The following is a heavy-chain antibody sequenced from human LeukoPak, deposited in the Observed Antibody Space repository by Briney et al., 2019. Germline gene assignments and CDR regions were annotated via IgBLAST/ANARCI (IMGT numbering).Heavy chain of an antibody. D-gene: IGHD3-16*01. CDR1: GGSISSGSYY. Sequence: SQTLSLTCTVSGGSISSGSYYWSWIRQPPGKGLEWIGYIYHSGSTYYNPSLKSRVTISVDRSKNQFSLKLSSVTTADTAVYYCTRGAGWLIDYWGQGILVTVSS. V-gene: IGHV4-30-2*01. J-gene: IGHJ4*02. CDR2: IYHSGST. CDR3: TRGAGWLIDY.